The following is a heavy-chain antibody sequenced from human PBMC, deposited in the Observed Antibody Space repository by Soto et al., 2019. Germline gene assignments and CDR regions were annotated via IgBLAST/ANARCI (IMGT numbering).Heavy chain of an antibody. Sequence: SETLSLTCAVYGGSFSDYYWSWIRQPPGKGLEWIGEINLSGSSNYNPSLKSRVTISVDTSKNQFSLKLSSVTAADTAVYCCATGRPGYSSSWFSWWGRGTLVTVSS. V-gene: IGHV4-34*01. J-gene: IGHJ4*02. CDR2: INLSGSS. CDR3: ATGRPGYSSSWFSW. CDR1: GGSFSDYY. D-gene: IGHD6-13*01.